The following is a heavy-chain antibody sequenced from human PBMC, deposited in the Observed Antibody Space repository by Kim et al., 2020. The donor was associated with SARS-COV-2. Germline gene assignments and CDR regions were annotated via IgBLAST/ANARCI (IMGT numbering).Heavy chain of an antibody. Sequence: GGSLRLSCAASGFTFSSYEMNWVRQAPGKGLEWVSYISSSGSTIYYADSVKGRFTISRDNAKNSLYLQMNSLRAEDTAVYYCARVSDYYFDYWGQGTLVTVSS. V-gene: IGHV3-48*03. D-gene: IGHD3-3*02. CDR2: ISSSGSTI. CDR1: GFTFSSYE. CDR3: ARVSDYYFDY. J-gene: IGHJ4*02.